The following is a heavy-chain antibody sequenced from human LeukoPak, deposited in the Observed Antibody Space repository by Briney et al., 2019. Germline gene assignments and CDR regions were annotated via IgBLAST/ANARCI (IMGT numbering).Heavy chain of an antibody. J-gene: IGHJ3*01. CDR2: IYETGST. CDR3: VRPDDNSFDF. CDR1: GGSFSGYY. V-gene: IGHV4-34*01. Sequence: SETLSLTCAVYGGSFSGYYWGWIRQPPGRGLEWIGNIYETGSTNYNPSLKSRVTISVDTSKNQFSLKLSSVTAADTAVYYCVRPDDNSFDFWGQGTMVTVSS. D-gene: IGHD3-9*01.